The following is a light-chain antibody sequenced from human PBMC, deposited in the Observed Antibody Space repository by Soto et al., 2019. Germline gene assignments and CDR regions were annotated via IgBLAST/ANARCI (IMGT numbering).Light chain of an antibody. J-gene: IGKJ3*01. V-gene: IGKV3-11*01. CDR1: QSVSSY. CDR2: DAS. CDR3: QRRSNWSFT. Sequence: EIVLTQSPATLSLSPGERATLSCRASQSVSSYLAWYQQKPGQAPRLLIYDASNRATGIPARFSGSGSGTEFTLTISSLEPEDFAVYYCQRRSNWSFTFGPGTKVDIK.